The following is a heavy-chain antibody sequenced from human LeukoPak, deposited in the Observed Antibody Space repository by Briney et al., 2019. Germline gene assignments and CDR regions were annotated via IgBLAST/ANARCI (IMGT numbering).Heavy chain of an antibody. Sequence: SVKVSCKASGGTFSSYAISWVRQAPGQRLEWMGRIIPILDIANYAQKIHGRVTITADKSTSTAYMELSSLRYEDTAVYYCARSDIVVVPAAEAYYYGMDVWGQGTTVTVSS. CDR1: GGTFSSYA. CDR3: ARSDIVVVPAAEAYYYGMDV. J-gene: IGHJ6*02. D-gene: IGHD2-2*01. V-gene: IGHV1-69*04. CDR2: IIPILDIA.